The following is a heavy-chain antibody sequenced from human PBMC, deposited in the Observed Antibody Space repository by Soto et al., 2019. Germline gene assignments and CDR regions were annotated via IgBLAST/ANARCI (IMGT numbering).Heavy chain of an antibody. CDR1: GYTFTSYY. CDR3: ARGDIVLMVYAMMGDFDY. Sequence: ASVKVSCKASGYTFTSYYMHWVRQAPGQGLEWMGIINPSGGSTSYAQKFQGRVTMTRDTSTSTVYMELSSLRSEDTAVYYCARGDIVLMVYAMMGDFDYWRQGTLVTVSS. V-gene: IGHV1-46*01. D-gene: IGHD2-8*01. J-gene: IGHJ4*02. CDR2: INPSGGST.